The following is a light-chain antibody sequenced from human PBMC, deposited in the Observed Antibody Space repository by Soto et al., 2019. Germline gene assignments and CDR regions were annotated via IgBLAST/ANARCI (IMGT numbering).Light chain of an antibody. CDR1: KRFSNSY. V-gene: IGKV3-20*01. CDR3: QQYGSSART. Sequence: EIVLTQSQDTLSLSPGERATLSCSASKRFSNSYLAGYQQKPGQAPRLLIYGVSSRATDIQDGFSGSGCGRDVAISISRLEREDFGVYYCQQYGSSARTFGQGTKVEIK. CDR2: GVS. J-gene: IGKJ1*01.